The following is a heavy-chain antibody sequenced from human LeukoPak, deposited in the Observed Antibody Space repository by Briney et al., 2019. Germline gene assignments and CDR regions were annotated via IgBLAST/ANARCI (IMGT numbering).Heavy chain of an antibody. CDR3: ARRGVKTTRFDY. D-gene: IGHD1-1*01. J-gene: IGHJ4*02. V-gene: IGHV4-59*01. CDR2: LYNSGTT. Sequence: PSETLSLTCTVSGGSINTYYWSWIRQPPGKGLEWIGYLYNSGTTNYNPSLKSRVSISGDTSKNQFSLKLNSVTAADTAVYYCARRGVKTTRFDYWGQGILVTVPS. CDR1: GGSINTYY.